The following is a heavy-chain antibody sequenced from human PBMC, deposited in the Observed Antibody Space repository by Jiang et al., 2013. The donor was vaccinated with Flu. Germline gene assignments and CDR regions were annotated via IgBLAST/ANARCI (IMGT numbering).Heavy chain of an antibody. CDR2: IDYSGST. V-gene: IGHV4-39*01. Sequence: CTVSGGSISSNDYFWGWIRQPPGKGLDWIGSIDYSGSTYYNPSLKSRLTISVEKSKNQLSLKLSSVTAADTAIYYCARQYGSGNFAINYYYGMDVWGHGTTVTVSS. D-gene: IGHD3-10*01. CDR3: ARQYGSGNFAINYYYGMDV. CDR1: GGSISSNDYF. J-gene: IGHJ6*02.